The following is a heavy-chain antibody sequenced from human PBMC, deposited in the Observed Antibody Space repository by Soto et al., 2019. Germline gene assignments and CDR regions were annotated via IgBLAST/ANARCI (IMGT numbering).Heavy chain of an antibody. CDR1: GGSISSGGYY. J-gene: IGHJ3*02. Sequence: QVQLQESGPGLVKPSQALSLTCTVSGGSISSGGYYWSWIRQHPGKGLEWIGYIYYSGSTYYNPSLKSRVTISVDTSKNQFSLKLSSVTAADTAVYYCARGGHYYDSSGYWDAFDIWGQGTMVTVSS. D-gene: IGHD3-22*01. CDR2: IYYSGST. V-gene: IGHV4-31*03. CDR3: ARGGHYYDSSGYWDAFDI.